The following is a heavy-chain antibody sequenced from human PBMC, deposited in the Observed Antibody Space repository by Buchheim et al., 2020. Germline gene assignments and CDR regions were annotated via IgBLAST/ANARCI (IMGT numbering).Heavy chain of an antibody. CDR2: IYWGENK. D-gene: IGHD3-16*01. CDR1: GFSLSSSEGG. V-gene: IGHV2-5*02. CDR3: AHRGGVATTGGDFDY. J-gene: IGHJ4*02. Sequence: QITLKEPGPTLVKPTQTLTLTCRFSGFSLSSSEGGVGWVRQPPGKALEWLAVIYWGENKRYSPYLKNRLTITEDTSKDQVILTMTNMDPVDTGTYYCAHRGGVATTGGDFDYWGQGTL.